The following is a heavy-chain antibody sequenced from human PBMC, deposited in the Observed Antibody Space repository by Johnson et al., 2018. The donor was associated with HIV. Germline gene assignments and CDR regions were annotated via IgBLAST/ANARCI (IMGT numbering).Heavy chain of an antibody. V-gene: IGHV3-11*04. Sequence: QVQLVESGGGLVKPGGSLRLSCVASGFTFSDYYMSWIRQAPGKGLEWLSYIGSGGTTIHSADSVKGRFTISRDNAMNSLYLQMNSLRADDTAVYYCARFEGFITTLRVGGDAFDIGGQGPMVTGSS. J-gene: IGHJ3*02. CDR1: GFTFSDYY. CDR3: ARFEGFITTLRVGGDAFDI. D-gene: IGHD3-10*01. CDR2: IGSGGTTI.